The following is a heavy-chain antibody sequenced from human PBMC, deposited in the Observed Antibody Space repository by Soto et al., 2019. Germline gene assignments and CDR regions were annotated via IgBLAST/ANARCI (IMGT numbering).Heavy chain of an antibody. J-gene: IGHJ4*02. CDR2: ISYDGSNK. V-gene: IGHV3-30*18. CDR3: AKGRMTYFPGALDY. CDR1: GFTFSSYG. D-gene: IGHD7-27*01. Sequence: QVQLVESGGGVVQPWRSLRLSCAASGFTFSSYGMHWVRQAPGKGLEWVAVISYDGSNKYYADSVKGRFTISRDNSKNTLDLKMNRLIAEDTAVYYWAKGRMTYFPGALDYWGQGTMVTVSS.